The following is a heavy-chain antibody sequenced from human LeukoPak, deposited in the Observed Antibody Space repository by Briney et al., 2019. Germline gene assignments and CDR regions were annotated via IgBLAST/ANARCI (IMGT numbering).Heavy chain of an antibody. CDR3: ARDYRKSNYYDSSGYLTDAFDI. J-gene: IGHJ3*02. D-gene: IGHD3-22*01. CDR2: ISAYNGNT. CDR1: GYTFTSYG. Sequence: GASVKVSCKASGYTFTSYGISWVRQAPGQGLEWMGWISAYNGNTNNAQKLQGRVTMTTDTSTSTAYMELRSLRSDDTAVYYCARDYRKSNYYDSSGYLTDAFDIWGQGTMVTVSS. V-gene: IGHV1-18*01.